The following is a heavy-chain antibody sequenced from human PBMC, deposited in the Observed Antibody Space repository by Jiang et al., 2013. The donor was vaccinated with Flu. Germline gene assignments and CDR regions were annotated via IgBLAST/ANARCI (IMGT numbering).Heavy chain of an antibody. D-gene: IGHD5-24*01. Sequence: WNWIRQPPGKGLEWIGYIHYSGSANFNASLKSRLTMSVDTSRNQFFLKLSSVTAADTAIYYCARVEMTTMEGDDAFDIWGQGTLVTVSS. V-gene: IGHV4-59*01. CDR2: IHYSGSA. J-gene: IGHJ3*02. CDR3: ARVEMTTMEGDDAFDI.